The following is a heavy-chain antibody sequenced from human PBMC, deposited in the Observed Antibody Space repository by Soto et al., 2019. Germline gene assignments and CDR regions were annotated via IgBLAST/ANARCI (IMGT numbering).Heavy chain of an antibody. D-gene: IGHD3-9*01. V-gene: IGHV1-18*01. CDR3: ARECRPYYDILTGYPHWGLDP. CDR2: ISAYNGNT. J-gene: IGHJ5*02. CDR1: GYTFTSYG. Sequence: QVQLVQSGAEVKKPGASVKVSCKASGYTFTSYGISWVRQAPGQGLEWMGWISAYNGNTNYAQKLQGRVTMTTDTSTTTAYMELRSLRSDDTAVYYCARECRPYYDILTGYPHWGLDPWGQGTLVTVSS.